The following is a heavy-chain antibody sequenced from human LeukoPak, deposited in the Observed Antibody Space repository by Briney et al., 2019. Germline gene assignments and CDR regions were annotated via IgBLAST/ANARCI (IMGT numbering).Heavy chain of an antibody. Sequence: PGGSLRLSCAASGFTFSDYYMSWIRQAPGQGLEWVSYISSSGSTIYYADSVKGRFTISRDNAKNSLYLQMNSLRAEDTAVYYCARDTSGYRLSTGFDYWGQGTLVTVSS. V-gene: IGHV3-11*04. CDR1: GFTFSDYY. J-gene: IGHJ4*02. CDR2: ISSSGSTI. D-gene: IGHD5-24*01. CDR3: ARDTSGYRLSTGFDY.